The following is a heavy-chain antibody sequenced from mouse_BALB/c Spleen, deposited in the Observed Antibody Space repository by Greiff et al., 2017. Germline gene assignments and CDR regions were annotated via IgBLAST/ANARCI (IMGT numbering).Heavy chain of an antibody. D-gene: IGHD1-2*01. Sequence: EVKLMESGGGLVQPGGSLKLSCAASGFTFSSYGMSWVRQTPDKRLELVATINSNGGSTYYPDSVKGRFTISRDNAKNTLYLQMSSLKSEDTAMYYCARDQRTATRAMDYWGQGTSVTVSS. CDR3: ARDQRTATRAMDY. CDR1: GFTFSSYG. J-gene: IGHJ4*01. CDR2: INSNGGST. V-gene: IGHV5-6-3*01.